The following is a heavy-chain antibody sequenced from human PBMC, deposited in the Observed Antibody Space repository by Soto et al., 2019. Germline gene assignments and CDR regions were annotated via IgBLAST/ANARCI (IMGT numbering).Heavy chain of an antibody. CDR1: GGSISSYY. D-gene: IGHD4-17*01. Sequence: SETLSLTCTVSGGSISSYYWSWIRQPPGKGLEWIGYIYYSGSTNYNPSLKSRVTISVDTSKNQFSLKLSSVTAADTAVYYCARVNDYGDYGAFDIWGQGTMVTVSS. CDR2: IYYSGST. V-gene: IGHV4-59*01. J-gene: IGHJ3*02. CDR3: ARVNDYGDYGAFDI.